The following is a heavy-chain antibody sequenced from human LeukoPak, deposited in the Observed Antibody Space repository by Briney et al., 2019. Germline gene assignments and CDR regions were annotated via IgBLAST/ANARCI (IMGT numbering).Heavy chain of an antibody. CDR1: GYTFTGYY. J-gene: IGHJ5*02. V-gene: IGHV1-2*02. Sequence: ASVKVSCKASGYTFTGYYMHWVRQAPGQGLEWMGWINPNSGGTYYAQKFQGRVTMTRDTSISTAYMELSRLRSDDTAVYYCARERRRLVGFDPWGQGTLVTVPS. CDR2: INPNSGGT. CDR3: ARERRRLVGFDP.